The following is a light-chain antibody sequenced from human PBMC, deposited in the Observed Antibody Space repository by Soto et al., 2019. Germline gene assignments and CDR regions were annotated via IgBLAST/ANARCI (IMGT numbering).Light chain of an antibody. CDR1: SSDVGSYNL. CDR3: CSYAGSSTYV. CDR2: EVS. Sequence: QSALTQPASVSGSPGQSITIYCTGNSSDVGSYNLVSWYQQHPGKAPKLMIYEVSKRPSGVSNRFSGSKSGNTASLTSSGLQAEDEADYYCCSYAGSSTYVFGTGTKLTVL. J-gene: IGLJ1*01. V-gene: IGLV2-23*02.